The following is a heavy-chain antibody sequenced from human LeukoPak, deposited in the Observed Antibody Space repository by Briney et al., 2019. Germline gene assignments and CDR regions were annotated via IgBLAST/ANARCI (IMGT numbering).Heavy chain of an antibody. V-gene: IGHV1-2*02. J-gene: IGHJ4*02. CDR1: GYIFTGYY. Sequence: AAVKVSFQASGYIFTGYYMHWVRQPPGQGLEWVGWINPKNGGSNLAQKFQGRVTITADEYTSKASLDLNSLRAEATAVYYCPRRLFDSHGRPHRFDYWGQGTLVTVSS. CDR3: PRRLFDSHGRPHRFDY. CDR2: INPKNGGS. D-gene: IGHD3-22*01.